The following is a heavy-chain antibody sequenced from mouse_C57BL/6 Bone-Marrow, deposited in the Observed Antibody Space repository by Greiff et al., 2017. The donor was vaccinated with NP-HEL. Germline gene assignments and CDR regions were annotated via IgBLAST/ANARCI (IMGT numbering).Heavy chain of an antibody. V-gene: IGHV1-59*01. J-gene: IGHJ3*01. D-gene: IGHD3-2*01. CDR2: IDPSDSYT. Sequence: VQLQQPGAELVRPGTSVKLSCKASGYTFTSYWMHWVKQRPGQGLEWIGVIDPSDSYTNYNQKFKGKATLTVDTSSSTAYMQLSSLTSEDSAVYYCASRQLWGQGTLVTVSA. CDR3: ASRQL. CDR1: GYTFTSYW.